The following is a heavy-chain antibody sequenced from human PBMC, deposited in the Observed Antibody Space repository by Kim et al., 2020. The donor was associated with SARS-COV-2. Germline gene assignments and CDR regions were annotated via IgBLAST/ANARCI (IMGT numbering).Heavy chain of an antibody. V-gene: IGHV3-15*01. CDR1: GFTFSNAW. D-gene: IGHD3-3*01. CDR2: IKSKTDGGTT. Sequence: GGSLRLSCAGSGFTFSNAWMSWVRQAPGKGLEWVGRIKSKTDGGTTDYAAPVKGRFTISRDDSKNTLYLQMNSLKTEDTAVYYCTTDDAILGVVIQYFDYWGQGTLVTVSS. CDR3: TTDDAILGVVIQYFDY. J-gene: IGHJ4*02.